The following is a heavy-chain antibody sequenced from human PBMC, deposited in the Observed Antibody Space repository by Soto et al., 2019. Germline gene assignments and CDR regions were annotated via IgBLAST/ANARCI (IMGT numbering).Heavy chain of an antibody. Sequence: XGSLRLSCSASGFTFSSLAMHWVRQAPGKGLEYVSSIISNGVSTYYADSVKGRFTISRDNSKNTLFLQMSSLRVEDTAVYYCVKDRWVDAWGQGTTVTVSS. CDR1: GFTFSSLA. V-gene: IGHV3-64D*06. CDR2: IISNGVST. J-gene: IGHJ6*02. CDR3: VKDRWVDA.